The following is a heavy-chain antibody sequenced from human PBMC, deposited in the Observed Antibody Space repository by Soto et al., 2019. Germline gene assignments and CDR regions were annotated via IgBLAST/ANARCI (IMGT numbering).Heavy chain of an antibody. D-gene: IGHD3-16*02. Sequence: PSETLSLTCAVYGGSFSGYYWSWIRQPPGKGLEWIGEINHSGSTSYNPSLKSRVTISVDTSKNQFSLKLSSVTAADTAVYYCARRVFVWGSYRYFYWFDPWGQGTMVTVPQ. CDR1: GGSFSGYY. CDR2: INHSGST. J-gene: IGHJ5*02. V-gene: IGHV4-34*01. CDR3: ARRVFVWGSYRYFYWFDP.